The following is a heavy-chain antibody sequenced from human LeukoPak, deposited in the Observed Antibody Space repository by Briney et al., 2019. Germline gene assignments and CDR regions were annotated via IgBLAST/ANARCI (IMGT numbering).Heavy chain of an antibody. Sequence: PSETLSLTCTVSGGSISTSSYYWGWVRQPPGKGLEWIGNIFYSGSTYYSPSLKSRVTISLDTSRNQFSLKLNSVTAADTAVYYCARKGVYSSSSVDYWGQGTLVTVSS. D-gene: IGHD6-13*01. CDR2: IFYSGST. V-gene: IGHV4-39*07. CDR3: ARKGVYSSSSVDY. CDR1: GGSISTSSYY. J-gene: IGHJ4*02.